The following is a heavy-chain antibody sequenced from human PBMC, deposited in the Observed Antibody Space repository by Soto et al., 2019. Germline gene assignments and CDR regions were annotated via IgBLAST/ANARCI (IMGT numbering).Heavy chain of an antibody. CDR3: ASLIYGSGSYYSSGDPWFDP. V-gene: IGHV4-39*01. CDR1: GGSISSSSYY. J-gene: IGHJ5*02. Sequence: SETLSLTCTVSGGSISSSSYYWGWIRQPPGKGLEWIGSIYYSGSTYYNPSLKSRVTISVDTSKNQFSLKLSSVTAADTAVYYCASLIYGSGSYYSSGDPWFDPWGQGTLVTVSS. CDR2: IYYSGST. D-gene: IGHD3-10*01.